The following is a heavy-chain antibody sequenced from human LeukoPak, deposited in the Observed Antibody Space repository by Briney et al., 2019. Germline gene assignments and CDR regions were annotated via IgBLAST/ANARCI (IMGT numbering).Heavy chain of an antibody. J-gene: IGHJ4*02. D-gene: IGHD6-19*01. CDR3: ARAIKAVAGTFHRDYYFDY. Sequence: PGRSLRLSCAASGFTFSSYGMHWVRQAPGKGLEWVTVISYDGSKKYYADSVKGRFTISRDNSKNTLYLQMNSLRAEDTAVYYCARAIKAVAGTFHRDYYFDYWGQGTLVTASS. CDR1: GFTFSSYG. V-gene: IGHV3-30*03. CDR2: ISYDGSKK.